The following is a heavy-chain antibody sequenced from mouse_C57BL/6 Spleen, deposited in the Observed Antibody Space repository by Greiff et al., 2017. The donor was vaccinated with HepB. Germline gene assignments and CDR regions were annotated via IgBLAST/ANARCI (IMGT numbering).Heavy chain of an antibody. Sequence: QVQLQQPEAELVKPGASVKLSCKASGYTFTSYWMHWVKQRPGQGLEWIGMIHPNSGSTNYNEKFKSKATLTVDKSSSTAYMQLSSLTSEDSAVYYCARGEGGYAMDYWGQGTSVTVSS. V-gene: IGHV1-64*01. CDR3: ARGEGGYAMDY. J-gene: IGHJ4*01. CDR1: GYTFTSYW. CDR2: IHPNSGST.